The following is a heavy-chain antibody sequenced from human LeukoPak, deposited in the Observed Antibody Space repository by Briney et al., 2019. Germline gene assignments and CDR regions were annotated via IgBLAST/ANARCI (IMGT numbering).Heavy chain of an antibody. CDR2: IRYDGSNK. V-gene: IGHV3-30*02. Sequence: AGGSLRLSCAASGFTFSSYGMHWVRQAPGKGLEWVAFIRYDGSNKYYADSVKGRFTISRDNSKNTLYLQMNSLRAEDTAVYYCAKEDYYGSGTPPDYWGQGTLVTVSS. J-gene: IGHJ4*02. CDR1: GFTFSSYG. CDR3: AKEDYYGSGTPPDY. D-gene: IGHD3-10*01.